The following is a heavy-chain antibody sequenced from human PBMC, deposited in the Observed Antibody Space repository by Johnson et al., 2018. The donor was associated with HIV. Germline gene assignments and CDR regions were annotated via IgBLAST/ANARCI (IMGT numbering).Heavy chain of an antibody. CDR1: GFTFDDYG. Sequence: VQLVESGGGVVRPGGSLRLSCAASGFTFDDYGMSWVRQAPGKGLEWVSGVNWNGDSTGYADSVKGRFTISRDNAKNSLYLQMNSLRAEDTAVYYCARVVEAARVPLHDAFDIWGQGTVVTVSS. V-gene: IGHV3-20*04. D-gene: IGHD6-6*01. CDR3: ARVVEAARVPLHDAFDI. CDR2: VNWNGDST. J-gene: IGHJ3*02.